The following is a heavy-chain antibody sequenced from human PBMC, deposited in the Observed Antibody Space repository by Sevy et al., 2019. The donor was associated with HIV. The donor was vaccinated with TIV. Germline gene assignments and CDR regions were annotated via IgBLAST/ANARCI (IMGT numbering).Heavy chain of an antibody. Sequence: SETLSLTCTVSGASISSSDYYWGWIRQPPGKGLEWIASINYSGITFYNPSLKSRVTISADTSKNQFSLRLSSVTAADSSIYFCVGPKLTYINGWHYLDYWGQGTVVTVSS. D-gene: IGHD6-19*01. CDR1: GASISSSDYY. V-gene: IGHV4-39*01. J-gene: IGHJ4*02. CDR3: VGPKLTYINGWHYLDY. CDR2: INYSGIT.